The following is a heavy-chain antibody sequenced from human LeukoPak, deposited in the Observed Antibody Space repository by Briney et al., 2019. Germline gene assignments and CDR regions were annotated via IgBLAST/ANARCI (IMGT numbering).Heavy chain of an antibody. CDR3: ARLVSLYYDILTGGNWFDP. CDR2: IYPGDSDT. D-gene: IGHD3-9*01. V-gene: IGHV5-51*01. Sequence: GESLKISCKGSGYSFTSYWIGWVRQMPGKGLEWMGIIYPGDSDTRYSPSFQGQVTISADKSISTAYLQWSSLKASDTAMYYCARLVSLYYDILTGGNWFDPWGQGTLVTVSS. CDR1: GYSFTSYW. J-gene: IGHJ5*02.